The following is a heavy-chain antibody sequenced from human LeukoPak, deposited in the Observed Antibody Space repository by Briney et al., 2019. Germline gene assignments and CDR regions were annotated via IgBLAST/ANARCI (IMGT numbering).Heavy chain of an antibody. D-gene: IGHD3-22*01. J-gene: IGHJ6*02. CDR2: IYPGDSDT. V-gene: IGHV5-51*01. CDR3: ARHYELTRIGAYDSSGSLWLDV. Sequence: GESLKISCKGSGYSFTSYWIGWVRQMPGKGLEWMGIIYPGDSDTRYSPSFQGQVTISADKSISTAYLQWSSLKASDTAMYCCARHYELTRIGAYDSSGSLWLDVWGQGTTVTVSS. CDR1: GYSFTSYW.